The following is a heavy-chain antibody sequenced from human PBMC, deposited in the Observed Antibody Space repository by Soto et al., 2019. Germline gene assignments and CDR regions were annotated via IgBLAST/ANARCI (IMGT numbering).Heavy chain of an antibody. V-gene: IGHV3-23*01. CDR2: ISGSGGST. CDR1: GFTFSSYA. Sequence: EVQLLESGGGWVQPGGSLRLSCAASGFTFSSYAMSWVRQAPGKGLEWVSAISGSGGSTYYADSVKGRFTISRDNSKNTLYLQMNSLRAEDTAVYYCAQPSLRFLEWLLPDGGYFGYWGQGTRVNVSS. CDR3: AQPSLRFLEWLLPDGGYFGY. D-gene: IGHD3-3*01. J-gene: IGHJ4*02.